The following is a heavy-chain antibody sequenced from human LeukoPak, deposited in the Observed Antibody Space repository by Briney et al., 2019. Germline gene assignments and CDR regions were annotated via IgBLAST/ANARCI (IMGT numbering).Heavy chain of an antibody. D-gene: IGHD4-17*01. CDR3: AREVTTFPNWFDP. J-gene: IGHJ5*02. Sequence: SETLSLTCTVSGGSISSGGYYWSWIRQHPGKGLEWIGYIYYSGSTYYNPSLKSRVTISVDTSKNQFSLKLSSVTAADTAVYYCAREVTTFPNWFDPWGQGTLVTVSS. CDR2: IYYSGST. V-gene: IGHV4-31*03. CDR1: GGSISSGGYY.